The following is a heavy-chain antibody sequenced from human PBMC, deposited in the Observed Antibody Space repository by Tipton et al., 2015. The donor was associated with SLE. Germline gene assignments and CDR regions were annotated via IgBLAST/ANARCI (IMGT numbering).Heavy chain of an antibody. CDR3: ARNLYSSSSKRFDY. J-gene: IGHJ4*02. CDR2: IYYRGTT. D-gene: IGHD6-6*01. Sequence: GLVKPSETLSLACTVSDDSITSPIYHWGWIRQPPGKGLEWIGNIYYRGTTYYNPSLSSRVTMSVDTSMNQFSLKLSSVSAADTALYYCARNLYSSSSKRFDYWGQGTLVTVSS. V-gene: IGHV4-39*01. CDR1: DDSITSPIYH.